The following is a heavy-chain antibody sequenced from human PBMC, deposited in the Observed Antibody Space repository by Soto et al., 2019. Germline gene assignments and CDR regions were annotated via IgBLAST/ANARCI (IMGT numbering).Heavy chain of an antibody. D-gene: IGHD3-22*01. CDR3: ARGGMSGYYDSSGLFEI. CDR1: GYTFTSYY. Sequence: ASVTVSCKASGYTFTSYYMQWVLQAPGQGLEWMGIINPSGGSTSYAQKFQGRVTMTRDTSTSTVYMELSSLRSEDTAVYYCARGGMSGYYDSSGLFEIWGQGTMVTVSS. J-gene: IGHJ3*02. V-gene: IGHV1-46*01. CDR2: INPSGGST.